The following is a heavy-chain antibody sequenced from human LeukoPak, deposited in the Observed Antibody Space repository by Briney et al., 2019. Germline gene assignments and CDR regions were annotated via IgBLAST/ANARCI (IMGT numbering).Heavy chain of an antibody. D-gene: IGHD3-3*01. CDR2: IRSKANSYAT. Sequence: PGGSLRLSCAASGFTFSGSAMQWVRQASGKGLEWVGRIRSKANSYATAYAASVKGRFTISRDDSKNTAYLQMNSLKTEDTAVYYCTRLEDFWSGPSDYWGQGTLVTVSS. CDR3: TRLEDFWSGPSDY. V-gene: IGHV3-73*01. CDR1: GFTFSGSA. J-gene: IGHJ4*02.